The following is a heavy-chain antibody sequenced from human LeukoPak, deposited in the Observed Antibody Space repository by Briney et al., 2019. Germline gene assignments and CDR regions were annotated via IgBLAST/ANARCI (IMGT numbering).Heavy chain of an antibody. CDR1: GFTFSSYS. Sequence: GGSLRLSCAASGFTFSSYSMNWVRQAPGKGLEWVSSISSSTTYIYYADSVKGRFTISRDNAKNSLYLQMNSLRAEDTAVYYCARDLEYCSGGSCYSEDAFDIWGQGTMVTVSS. D-gene: IGHD2-15*01. J-gene: IGHJ3*02. CDR2: ISSSTTYI. V-gene: IGHV3-21*01. CDR3: ARDLEYCSGGSCYSEDAFDI.